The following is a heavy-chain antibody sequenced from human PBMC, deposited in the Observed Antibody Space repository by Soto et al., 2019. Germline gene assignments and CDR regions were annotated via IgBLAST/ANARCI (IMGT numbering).Heavy chain of an antibody. CDR3: ARDREGSGYNYGSGAFDY. Sequence: QVQLVESGGGLVRPGGSLRFSCAASGFTFSDHYMSWLRQAPGKGLEWVAYISGGGDNIYYADSVKGRFTISRDNAKNSRFLQMNSLRAYDTAVYYCARDREGSGYNYGSGAFDYWGQGPLVTVSS. V-gene: IGHV3-11*01. D-gene: IGHD3-10*01. CDR1: GFTFSDHY. J-gene: IGHJ4*02. CDR2: ISGGGDNI.